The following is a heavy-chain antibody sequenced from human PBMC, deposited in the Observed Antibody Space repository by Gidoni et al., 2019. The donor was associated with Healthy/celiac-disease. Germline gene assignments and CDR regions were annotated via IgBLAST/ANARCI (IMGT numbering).Heavy chain of an antibody. CDR3: ARDGGGLLWSYYGMDV. CDR2: IIPILGIA. D-gene: IGHD3-10*01. J-gene: IGHJ6*02. V-gene: IGHV1-69*04. CDR1: GGTFSSYA. Sequence: QVQLVQSGAEVTKPGSSVKVSCKASGGTFSSYAISWVRQAPGQGLEWMGRIIPILGIANYAQKFQGRVTITADKSTSTAYMELSSLRSEDTAVYYCARDGGGLLWSYYGMDVWGQGTTVTVSS.